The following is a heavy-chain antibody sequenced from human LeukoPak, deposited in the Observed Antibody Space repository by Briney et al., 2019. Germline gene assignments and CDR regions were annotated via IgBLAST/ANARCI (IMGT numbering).Heavy chain of an antibody. D-gene: IGHD4-17*01. CDR1: GFTLSSYG. V-gene: IGHV3-30*02. CDR2: IRYDGNSK. Sequence: PGGSLRLSCAVSGFTLSSYGMHWFRQAPGGGMEWMTFIRYDGNSKYYAGSVKGRFTVSRDNSKNTLYLQMNSLRAEDTAVYYCVKNDYGDYYYYMDVWGKGTTVTVSS. CDR3: VKNDYGDYYYYMDV. J-gene: IGHJ6*03.